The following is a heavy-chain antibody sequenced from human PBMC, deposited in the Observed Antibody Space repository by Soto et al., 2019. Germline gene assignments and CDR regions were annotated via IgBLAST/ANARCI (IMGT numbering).Heavy chain of an antibody. V-gene: IGHV4-39*01. CDR2: IYYTGNT. Sequence: QLQLQESGPGLLKPSETLSFTCFVSGGSVSSIIYFWGWIRQSPGPGLEWIGSIYYTGNTYYNPSLKSRVSISVDTSKNKFSVTLSSVTAADTAVYYCARQRYSSIWAPFDLWGQGTLVTVSS. CDR1: GGSVSSIIYF. CDR3: ARQRYSSIWAPFDL. J-gene: IGHJ4*02. D-gene: IGHD6-13*01.